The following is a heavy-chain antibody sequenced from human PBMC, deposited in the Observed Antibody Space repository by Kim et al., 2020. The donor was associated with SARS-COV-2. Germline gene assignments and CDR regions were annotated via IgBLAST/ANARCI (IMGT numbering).Heavy chain of an antibody. V-gene: IGHV3-53*01. Sequence: GGSLRLSCAASGFSVSDYYMSWVRRAPGKGLEWVSVIYTGGTTQYAGYVKGRFTIYRDNSDNTVYLQMNSLGAEDTAVYSCARGGEFDYESSGKRKGQMYAMGAWGQETAVPGSS. CDR3: ARGGEFDYESSGKRKGQMYAMGA. J-gene: IGHJ6*02. CDR1: GFSVSDYY. D-gene: IGHD3-22*01. CDR2: IYTGGTT.